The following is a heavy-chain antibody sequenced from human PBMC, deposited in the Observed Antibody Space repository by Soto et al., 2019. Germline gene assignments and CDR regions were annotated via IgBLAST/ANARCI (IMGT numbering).Heavy chain of an antibody. CDR3: AREKGDYDILTGYYPNYYDYGMDV. V-gene: IGHV3-30-3*01. D-gene: IGHD3-9*01. J-gene: IGHJ6*02. CDR2: ISYDGSNK. Sequence: QVQLVESGGGVVQPGRSLRLSCAASGFTFSSYAMHWVRQAPGKGLEWVAVISYDGSNKYYADSVKGRFTISRDNSKNTLYLQMNSLRAEDTAVYYCAREKGDYDILTGYYPNYYDYGMDVWGQGTTVTVSS. CDR1: GFTFSSYA.